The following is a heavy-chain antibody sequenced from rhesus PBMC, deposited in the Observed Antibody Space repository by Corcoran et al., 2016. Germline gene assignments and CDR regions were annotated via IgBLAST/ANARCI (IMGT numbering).Heavy chain of an antibody. Sequence: EVQVVESGGGLVQPGGSLRLSCAASGFTFSSYDMSWVRQAPGKGLEWVSYISYTGKTISNPDSVKGRFTISRDNAKNSLSLQMSSLRAEDTAVYYCTRRIAGTTPFDYWGQGVLVTVSS. V-gene: IGHV3-136*01. D-gene: IGHD1-20*01. CDR2: ISYTGKTI. CDR3: TRRIAGTTPFDY. CDR1: GFTFSSYD. J-gene: IGHJ4*01.